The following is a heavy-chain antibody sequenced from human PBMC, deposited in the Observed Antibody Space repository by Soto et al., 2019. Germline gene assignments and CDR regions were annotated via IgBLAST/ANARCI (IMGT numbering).Heavy chain of an antibody. Sequence: QVQLVESGGGVVQPGRSLRLSCAASGFTFSSYAIHWVRQAPGKGLEWGAVISYDGSNKYYADSVKGRFTISRDNSKNTLYLQMNSLRAVDTAVYYCARDASQQLVHTDWGQGTLVTVSS. CDR3: ARDASQQLVHTD. J-gene: IGHJ4*02. CDR2: ISYDGSNK. D-gene: IGHD6-13*01. V-gene: IGHV3-30-3*01. CDR1: GFTFSSYA.